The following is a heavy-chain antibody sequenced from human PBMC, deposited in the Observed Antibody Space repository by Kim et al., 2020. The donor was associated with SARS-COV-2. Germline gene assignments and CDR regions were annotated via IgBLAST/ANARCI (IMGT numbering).Heavy chain of an antibody. V-gene: IGHV1-18*01. D-gene: IGHD3-10*01. Sequence: YAQKLQCRVTMTTDTSTSTAYMVLRSLRSDDTAVYYCARTYGSGSPDFDYWGQGTLVTVSS. CDR3: ARTYGSGSPDFDY. J-gene: IGHJ4*02.